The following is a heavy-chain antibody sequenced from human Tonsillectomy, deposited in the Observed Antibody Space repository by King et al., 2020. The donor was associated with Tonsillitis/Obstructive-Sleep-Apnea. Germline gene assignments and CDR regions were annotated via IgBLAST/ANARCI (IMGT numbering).Heavy chain of an antibody. J-gene: IGHJ3*02. V-gene: IGHV4-59*01. CDR1: GGSISIYY. CDR3: ASPSVAVSHDEAFDI. CDR2: IYDSGST. D-gene: IGHD6-19*01. Sequence: QLQESGPGLVKPSETLSLTCIVSGGSISIYYWSWIRQPPGKGLEWIGYIYDSGSTDYNPSLRSRVTISADTSKNQFSLKLSSVTAADTAVYYCASPSVAVSHDEAFDIWGQGTMVTVSS.